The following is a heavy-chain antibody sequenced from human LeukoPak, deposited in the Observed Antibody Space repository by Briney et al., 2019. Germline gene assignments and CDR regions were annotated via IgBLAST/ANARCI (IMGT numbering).Heavy chain of an antibody. CDR1: GYLFIGYY. D-gene: IGHD1-20*01. Sequence: ASVKFSCKASGYLFIGYYMHWVRQAPGQRGEWMGWINPDRGGTNYSQKFHGRVTITSDTAITTGYMELNKLKSDETAVYYCARRGPNWNDGWFDTWGQGTLVTVSS. J-gene: IGHJ5*02. CDR2: INPDRGGT. V-gene: IGHV1-2*02. CDR3: ARRGPNWNDGWFDT.